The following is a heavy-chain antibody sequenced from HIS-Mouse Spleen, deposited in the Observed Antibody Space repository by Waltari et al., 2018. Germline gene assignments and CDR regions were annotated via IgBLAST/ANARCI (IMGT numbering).Heavy chain of an antibody. V-gene: IGHV3-23*01. CDR2: ISGSGGST. J-gene: IGHJ4*02. CDR3: AKQDLGIRKNYFDY. D-gene: IGHD7-27*01. Sequence: EVQLLESGGGLVQPVWSLRLSCAASGFPFSSYALLWVRHAQGKGLEWVSAISGSGGSTYYADSVKGRFTISRDNSKNTLYLQMNSLRAEDTAVYYCAKQDLGIRKNYFDYWGQGTLVTVSS. CDR1: GFPFSSYA.